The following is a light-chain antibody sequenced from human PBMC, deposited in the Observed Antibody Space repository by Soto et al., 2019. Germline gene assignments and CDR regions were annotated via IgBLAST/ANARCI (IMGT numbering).Light chain of an antibody. CDR2: DVS. Sequence: QSVLNQPRSVSGAPGQAVTISRTGTSSYVGGYNYVSWYQQHPGKAPKLMIYDVSKRPSGVPDRFSGSKSGNTASLTISGLQAEDEADYYCCSYAGSYTFVFGTGTKVTVL. CDR3: CSYAGSYTFV. V-gene: IGLV2-11*01. CDR1: SSYVGGYNY. J-gene: IGLJ1*01.